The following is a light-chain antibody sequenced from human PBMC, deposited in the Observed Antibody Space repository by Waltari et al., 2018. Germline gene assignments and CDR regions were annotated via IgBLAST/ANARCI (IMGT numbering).Light chain of an antibody. CDR2: SAS. Sequence: DIQVTQSPSSLSAAVGDRVSITCRATQSIGNYFNGYQQKQAKAPKLLIYSASSLQSGVPSRFSGSGSGTDFTLTITSLQPEDFAIYYCQETYSSPPSTFGQGTKVESK. J-gene: IGKJ1*01. V-gene: IGKV1-39*01. CDR3: QETYSSPPST. CDR1: QSIGNY.